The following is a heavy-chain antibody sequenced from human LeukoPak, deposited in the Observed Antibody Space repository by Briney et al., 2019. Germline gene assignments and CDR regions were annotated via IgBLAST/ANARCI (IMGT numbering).Heavy chain of an antibody. D-gene: IGHD1-26*01. CDR3: AREREPTAFDY. Sequence: PSQTLSLTCTVSGGSVSTGSYYWSWIRQPPGKGLEWIGYMYYSGSANYNPSLKSRVTISVDTSKNQFSLNLNSVTAADTAMYCCAREREPTAFDYWGQGTLVSVSS. V-gene: IGHV4-61*01. J-gene: IGHJ4*02. CDR1: GGSVSTGSYY. CDR2: MYYSGSA.